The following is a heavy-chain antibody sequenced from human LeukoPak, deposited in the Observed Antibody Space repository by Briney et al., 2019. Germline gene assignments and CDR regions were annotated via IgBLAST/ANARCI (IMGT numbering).Heavy chain of an antibody. CDR1: SGSISSSSYY. V-gene: IGHV4-39*02. D-gene: IGHD3-22*01. CDR2: IYYSGST. J-gene: IGHJ1*01. Sequence: SETLSLTCTISSGSISSSSYYWGWIRQSPGKGLEWIADIYYSGSTYYNPPLKSRVSISIDTSNNHFSLRLSSVTAADTALYYCARRRYYDSTGYLDWGQGTLVTVSS. CDR3: ARRRYYDSTGYLD.